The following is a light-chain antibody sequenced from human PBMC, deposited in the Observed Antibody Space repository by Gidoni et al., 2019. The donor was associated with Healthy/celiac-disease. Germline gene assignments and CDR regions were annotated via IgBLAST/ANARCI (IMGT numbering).Light chain of an antibody. J-gene: IGLJ3*02. CDR2: DVS. CDR1: SSDVGGYNY. Sequence: QTALTQPATGSGAPGQPITSSCTGTSSDVGGYNYVSWYQQHPGKAPKLMIYDVSNRPSGVSNRFSGSKSGNTASLTIAGLQAEDEADYYCSSYTSSSTLEVFGGGTKLTVL. V-gene: IGLV2-14*01. CDR3: SSYTSSSTLEV.